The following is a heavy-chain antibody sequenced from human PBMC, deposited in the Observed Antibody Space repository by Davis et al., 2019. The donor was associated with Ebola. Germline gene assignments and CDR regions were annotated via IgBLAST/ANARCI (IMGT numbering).Heavy chain of an antibody. J-gene: IGHJ3*02. Sequence: PSETLSLTCTVSGGSISRGGSYWTWIRQHPGKGLEWIGYIYYSGSTYYKPSLKSRVTISVDTSKKQYSLNLTSVTAADTAVYYCARTYYDVWSDYLDPFRDAFDIWGQGTMVSVSS. V-gene: IGHV4-30-4*08. CDR1: GGSISRGGSY. CDR2: IYYSGST. D-gene: IGHD3-3*01. CDR3: ARTYYDVWSDYLDPFRDAFDI.